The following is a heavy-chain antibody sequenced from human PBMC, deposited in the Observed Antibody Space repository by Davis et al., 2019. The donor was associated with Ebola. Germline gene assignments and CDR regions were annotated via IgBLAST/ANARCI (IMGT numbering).Heavy chain of an antibody. D-gene: IGHD6-6*01. Sequence: GESLKISCAASGFTFSSYAMCWLRHAPGKGLELVSGISWYSGSICSPDSGKGRFTIYRHNAKNSLYLQMNSLRAEDTALYYCAKDQVPLDSSSQELYYCGMDVWGQGTTVTVSS. J-gene: IGHJ6*02. V-gene: IGHV3-9*01. CDR2: ISWYSGSI. CDR3: AKDQVPLDSSSQELYYCGMDV. CDR1: GFTFSSYA.